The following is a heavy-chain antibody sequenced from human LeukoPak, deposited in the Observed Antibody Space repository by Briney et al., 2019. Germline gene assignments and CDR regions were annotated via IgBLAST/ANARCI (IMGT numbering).Heavy chain of an antibody. J-gene: IGHJ5*02. Sequence: ASVKVSCKASGYTFTSYDINWVRQATGQGLEWMGWMNPNSGNTGYAQKFQGRVTMTRNTSISTAYMELSSLRSEDTAVYYCARGRAVVAASDNWFDPWGQGTLVTVSS. V-gene: IGHV1-8*01. CDR2: MNPNSGNT. CDR1: GYTFTSYD. D-gene: IGHD2-15*01. CDR3: ARGRAVVAASDNWFDP.